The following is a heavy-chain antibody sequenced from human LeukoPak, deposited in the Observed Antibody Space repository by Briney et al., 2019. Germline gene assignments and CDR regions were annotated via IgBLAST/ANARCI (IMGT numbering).Heavy chain of an antibody. Sequence: GGSMRLSWLASALTFTSYGIRWVRHPQGKGLEWVAVISSVGSNKYYADSVKGRFTISRDNSKNTLYLQMNSLRAEDTAVYYCAKDRLRYCSGGSCYYFDYWGQGTLVTVSS. CDR3: AKDRLRYCSGGSCYYFDY. CDR2: ISSVGSNK. D-gene: IGHD2-15*01. V-gene: IGHV3-30*18. CDR1: ALTFTSYG. J-gene: IGHJ4*02.